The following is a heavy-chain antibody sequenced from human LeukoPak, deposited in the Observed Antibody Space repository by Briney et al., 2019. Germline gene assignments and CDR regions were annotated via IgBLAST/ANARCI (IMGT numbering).Heavy chain of an antibody. Sequence: GGSLRLSCAASGFTVSSNYMNWVRQAPGKGLEWVSSISSSSSYIYYADSVKGRFTISRDNAKNSLYLQMNSLRAEDTAVYYCARDRVRTYYYGSGSYLSDFDYWGRGTLVTVSS. CDR1: GFTVSSNY. CDR3: ARDRVRTYYYGSGSYLSDFDY. D-gene: IGHD3-10*01. J-gene: IGHJ4*02. CDR2: ISSSSSYI. V-gene: IGHV3-21*01.